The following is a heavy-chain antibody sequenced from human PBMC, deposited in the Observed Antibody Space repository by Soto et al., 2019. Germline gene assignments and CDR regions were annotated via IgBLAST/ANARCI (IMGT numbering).Heavy chain of an antibody. CDR2: IIPLFGTP. J-gene: IGHJ4*02. Sequence: QVQLVQSGAEVKKPGSSVKGSCKASGGIFSTYAISWLRHAPGQGLEWMGGIIPLFGTPNYAQRFQGRVTITADESTSTAYMELSRLRSEDTAVYYCARDRDDYGSGNYYNRIDFWGQGTLVTVSS. CDR1: GGIFSTYA. D-gene: IGHD3-10*01. CDR3: ARDRDDYGSGNYYNRIDF. V-gene: IGHV1-69*01.